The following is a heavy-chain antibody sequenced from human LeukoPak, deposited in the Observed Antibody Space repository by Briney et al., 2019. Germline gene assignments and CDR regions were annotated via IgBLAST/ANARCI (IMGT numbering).Heavy chain of an antibody. J-gene: IGHJ4*02. CDR2: ISYDGSNK. CDR1: GFTFSSYA. CDR3: ARDEARYCSSTSCYGLFY. D-gene: IGHD2-2*01. V-gene: IGHV3-30*04. Sequence: GGSLRLSCAASGFTFSSYAMHWVRQAPGKGLEWVAAISYDGSNKYYADSVKGRFTISRDNSKNTLYLQMNSLRAEDTAVYYCARDEARYCSSTSCYGLFYWGQGTLVTVSS.